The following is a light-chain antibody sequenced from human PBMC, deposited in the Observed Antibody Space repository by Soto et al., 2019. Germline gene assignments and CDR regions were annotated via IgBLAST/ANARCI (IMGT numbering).Light chain of an antibody. CDR3: AASDDSLNGYV. J-gene: IGLJ1*01. CDR2: SNN. V-gene: IGLV1-44*01. CDR1: SSNIGSNT. Sequence: QSVLTQPPSASGTPGQRVTISCSGGSSNIGSNTVNWYQHLPATAPKLLIYSNNQRPSGVADRFSASKSGTSASLAISGLQPEDEADYYCAASDDSLNGYVFGTGTKLTVL.